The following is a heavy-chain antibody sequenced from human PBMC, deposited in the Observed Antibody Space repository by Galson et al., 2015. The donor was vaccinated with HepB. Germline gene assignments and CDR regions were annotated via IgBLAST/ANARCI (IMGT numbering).Heavy chain of an antibody. CDR1: GDRVAGNSAA. J-gene: IGHJ5*02. CDR2: TSYRSKWYT. D-gene: IGHD1-14*01. CDR3: ARDLGRSHPFDP. Sequence: CAISGDRVAGNSAAWYWIRLSPSRGLEWLGRTSYRSKWYTDYAVSVKSRITINPDTSKNQFSLHLNSVTPEDTAVDYCARDLGRSHPFDPWGQGALVTVSS. V-gene: IGHV6-1*01.